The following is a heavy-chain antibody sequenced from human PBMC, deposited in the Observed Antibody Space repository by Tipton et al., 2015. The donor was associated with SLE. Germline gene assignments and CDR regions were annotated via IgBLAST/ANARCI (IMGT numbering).Heavy chain of an antibody. CDR2: IYISGST. D-gene: IGHD3-3*01. Sequence: TLSLTCTVSGGSFSSGGYYWSWVRQSAGKGLEWIGRIYISGSTNYNPSFESRVTISRDTSKNQFSLKLNSVTAADTAVYYCARRITISHLFDYWGQGSLVTVSS. CDR3: ARRITISHLFDY. V-gene: IGHV4-61*02. J-gene: IGHJ4*02. CDR1: GGSFSSGGYY.